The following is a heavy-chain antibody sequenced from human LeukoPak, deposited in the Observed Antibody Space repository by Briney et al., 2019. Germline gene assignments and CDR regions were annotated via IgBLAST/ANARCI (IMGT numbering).Heavy chain of an antibody. J-gene: IGHJ4*02. CDR2: IYSGGST. CDR1: GFTVSSNY. V-gene: IGHV3-66*04. Sequence: GGSLRLSCAASGFTVSSNYMSWVRQAPGKGLEWVSVIYSGGSTYYADSVKGRFTISRDNSKNTLYLQMNSLRAEDTAVYYCARLGRYFDWLPANFDYWGQGTLVTVSS. D-gene: IGHD3-9*01. CDR3: ARLGRYFDWLPANFDY.